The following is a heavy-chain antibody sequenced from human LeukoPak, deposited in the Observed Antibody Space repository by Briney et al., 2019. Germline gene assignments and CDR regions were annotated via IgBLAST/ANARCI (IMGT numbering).Heavy chain of an antibody. CDR1: GYTFTSYD. CDR3: ARRRQYQLVDY. D-gene: IGHD2-2*01. V-gene: IGHV1-18*01. J-gene: IGHJ4*02. Sequence: ASVKVSCKASGYTFTSYDINWVRQAPGQGLEWMGWISAYNGNTNYAQKLQGRVTMTTDTSTSTAYMELRSLRSDDTAVYYCARRRQYQLVDYWGQGTLVTVSS. CDR2: ISAYNGNT.